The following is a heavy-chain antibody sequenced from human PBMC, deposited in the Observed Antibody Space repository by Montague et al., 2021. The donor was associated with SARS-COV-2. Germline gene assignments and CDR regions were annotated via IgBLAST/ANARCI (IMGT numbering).Heavy chain of an antibody. Sequence: SETLSLTCAVSGASVVSTDCWSWVRQPPGKGLEWIGEIYHTASTNYNPSLKSRVTMSVDKFNNQVSLQLTSLTAADTAVYFCMRAGGYVNRPPVWGQGALVIVSS. V-gene: IGHV4-4*02. CDR3: MRAGGYVNRPPV. D-gene: IGHD6-19*01. J-gene: IGHJ4*02. CDR1: GASVVSTDC. CDR2: IYHTAST.